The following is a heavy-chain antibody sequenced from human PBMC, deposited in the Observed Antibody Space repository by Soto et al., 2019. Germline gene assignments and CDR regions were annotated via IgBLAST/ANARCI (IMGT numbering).Heavy chain of an antibody. V-gene: IGHV3-21*01. CDR1: GFTFSSYS. CDR3: ARDSIAAAGYDAFDI. Sequence: PGGSLRLSCAASGFTFSSYSMNWVRQAPGKGLEWVSSISSSSSYIYYADSVQGRFTISRDNAKNSLYLQMNSLRAEDTAVYYCARDSIAAAGYDAFDIWGQGTLATVSS. J-gene: IGHJ3*02. D-gene: IGHD6-13*01. CDR2: ISSSSSYI.